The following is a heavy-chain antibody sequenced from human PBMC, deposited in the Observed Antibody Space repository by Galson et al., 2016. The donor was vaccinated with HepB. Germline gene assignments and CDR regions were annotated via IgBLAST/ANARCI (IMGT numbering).Heavy chain of an antibody. J-gene: IGHJ2*01. V-gene: IGHV4-39*01. CDR2: IYYSGST. Sequence: SETLSLTCTVSGGSISSSSYYWGWIRQPPGKGLEWIGSIYYSGSTYYNPSLQSRVTMSVDTSKNQFSLKLTSVTAADSAVYYCAKVYNSGSFYISYVDFWGRGALVTVSS. D-gene: IGHD3-10*01. CDR3: AKVYNSGSFYISYVDF. CDR1: GGSISSSSYY.